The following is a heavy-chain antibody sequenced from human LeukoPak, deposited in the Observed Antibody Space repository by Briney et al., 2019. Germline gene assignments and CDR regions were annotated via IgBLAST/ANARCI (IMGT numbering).Heavy chain of an antibody. CDR3: AKDGSWIQLWLPNY. D-gene: IGHD5-18*01. Sequence: PGGSLRLSCAASGFTFSSYAMSWVRQAPGKGLEWVSAISGSGGSTYYADSVKGRFTISRDNSKNTLYLQMNSLRAEDMAVYYCAKDGSWIQLWLPNYWGQGTLVTVSS. J-gene: IGHJ4*02. CDR2: ISGSGGST. V-gene: IGHV3-23*01. CDR1: GFTFSSYA.